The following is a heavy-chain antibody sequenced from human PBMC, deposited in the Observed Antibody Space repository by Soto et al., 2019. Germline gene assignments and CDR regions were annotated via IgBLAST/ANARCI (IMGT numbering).Heavy chain of an antibody. D-gene: IGHD5-12*01. V-gene: IGHV1-69*13. CDR1: GGTFSSYA. CDR2: IIPIFGTA. J-gene: IGHJ3*02. Sequence: SVKVSCKASGGTFSSYAISWVRQAPGQGLEWMGGIIPIFGTANYAQKFQGRVTITADESTSTAYMELSSLRSEDTAVYYCARARGMATIMDAFDIWGQGTMVTVSS. CDR3: ARARGMATIMDAFDI.